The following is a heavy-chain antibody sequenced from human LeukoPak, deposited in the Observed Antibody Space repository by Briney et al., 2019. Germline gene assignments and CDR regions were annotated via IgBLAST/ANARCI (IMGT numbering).Heavy chain of an antibody. CDR1: GGTFSSYA. CDR3: AREVTIFGVVTIRYFDY. V-gene: IGHV1-69*13. D-gene: IGHD3-3*01. Sequence: SVKVSCKASGGTFSSYAISWVRQAPGQGLEWMGRIIPIFGTANYAQKFQGRVTITADESTGTAYMELSSLRSEDTAVYYCAREVTIFGVVTIRYFDYWAREPWSPSPQ. J-gene: IGHJ4*02. CDR2: IIPIFGTA.